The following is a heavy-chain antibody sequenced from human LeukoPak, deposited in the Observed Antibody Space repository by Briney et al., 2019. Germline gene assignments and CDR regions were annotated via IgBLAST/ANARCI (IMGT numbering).Heavy chain of an antibody. CDR2: IYYSGST. CDR3: ASLPRSGFPYYFDY. Sequence: SETLSLTCTVSGDSISNGDYYWSWICRPPGKGLEWIGYIYYSGSTYYNPSLKSRVTISVDTSKNQFSLRLSPATAADTAVYYCASLPRSGFPYYFDYWGQGTLVTVSS. CDR1: GDSISNGDYY. J-gene: IGHJ4*02. D-gene: IGHD3-3*01. V-gene: IGHV4-30-4*01.